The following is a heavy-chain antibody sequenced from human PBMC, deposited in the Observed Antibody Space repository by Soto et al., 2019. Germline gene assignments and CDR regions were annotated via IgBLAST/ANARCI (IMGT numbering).Heavy chain of an antibody. CDR1: GFSLSTSGVG. D-gene: IGHD2-2*01. Sequence: SAPTLVNPTQTLTLTCTFSGFSLSTSGVGVRWIRQPPGTDLESLALIYWTDDKRYTPSLKTMVTITHDTSKTQGVLTMTNMDPVDTAAYYCAHIAPTTGGPTDPSFDYWGRGTMVTVSS. CDR2: IYWTDDK. J-gene: IGHJ4*02. V-gene: IGHV2-5*01. CDR3: AHIAPTTGGPTDPSFDY.